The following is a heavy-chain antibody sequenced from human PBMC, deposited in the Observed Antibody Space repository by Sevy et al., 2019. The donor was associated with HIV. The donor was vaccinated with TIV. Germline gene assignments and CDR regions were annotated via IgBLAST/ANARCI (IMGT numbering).Heavy chain of an antibody. V-gene: IGHV3-30*18. D-gene: IGHD3-16*01. CDR1: GFTFSTYD. CDR2: TSHDGSYR. CDR3: AKNRPPGGSYFSRHGMDV. Sequence: GGSLRLSCAASGFTFSTYDMHWVRQAPGKGLEWVAITSHDGSYRYYADSVRGRFSMSRDNSNNIMYLQMNGLSIEDTALYYCAKNRPPGGSYFSRHGMDVWGRGTTVTVSS. J-gene: IGHJ6*02.